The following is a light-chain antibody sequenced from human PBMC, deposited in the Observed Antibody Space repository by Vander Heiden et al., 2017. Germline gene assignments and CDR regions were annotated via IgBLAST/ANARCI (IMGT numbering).Light chain of an antibody. CDR2: DAS. V-gene: IGKV3-11*01. Sequence: VFTHSPATLSVSPGERATLSCRASQSVSSNLAWYQQKPGQAPRLLIYDASTRATGIPARFSGSGSGTDFTLTISSLEPEDFAVYYCQQRSNWPPWTFGQGTKVEIK. J-gene: IGKJ1*01. CDR1: QSVSSN. CDR3: QQRSNWPPWT.